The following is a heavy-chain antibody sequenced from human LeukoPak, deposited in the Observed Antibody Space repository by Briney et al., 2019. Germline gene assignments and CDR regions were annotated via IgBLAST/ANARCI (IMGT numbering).Heavy chain of an antibody. J-gene: IGHJ4*02. D-gene: IGHD4-23*01. CDR2: ISYDGSNK. V-gene: IGHV3-30*18. CDR3: AKATLRTTVVKGVLDY. Sequence: PGRSLRLSCAASGFTFSSYGMHWVRQAPGKGLEWVAVISYDGSNKYYPDSVKGRFTIFRDNSKNTLYLQMNSLRAEDTAVYYCAKATLRTTVVKGVLDYWGQGTLVTVSS. CDR1: GFTFSSYG.